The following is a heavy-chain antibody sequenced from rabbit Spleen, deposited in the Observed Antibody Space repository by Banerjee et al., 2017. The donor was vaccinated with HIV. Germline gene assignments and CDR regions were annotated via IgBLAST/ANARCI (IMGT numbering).Heavy chain of an antibody. D-gene: IGHD1-1*01. J-gene: IGHJ6*01. CDR1: GVSFSISSY. V-gene: IGHV1S40*01. Sequence: QSLEESGGGLVKPGASLTLTYTASGVSFSISSYMCWVRQAPGKGLEWIACIDSGSSAFTYYASWAKGRFTISKTSSTTVTLQMTRLTAADTATYFCARDTSSSFSSYGMDLWGPGTLVTVS. CDR2: IDSGSSAFT. CDR3: ARDTSSSFSSYGMDL.